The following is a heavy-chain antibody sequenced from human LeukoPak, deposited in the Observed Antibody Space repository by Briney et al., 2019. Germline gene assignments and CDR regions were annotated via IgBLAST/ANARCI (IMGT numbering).Heavy chain of an antibody. Sequence: GGSLRLSCAAAGFTFNNHAMHWVRQAPGKGLEWVAVISYHGGDKYYADSVKGRFTISRDNSKNTLDLQMNSLGGEDTAVYYCARDLQGLPGYWGQGTLVTVSS. J-gene: IGHJ4*02. V-gene: IGHV3-30*04. CDR1: GFTFNNHA. D-gene: IGHD6-19*01. CDR3: ARDLQGLPGY. CDR2: ISYHGGDK.